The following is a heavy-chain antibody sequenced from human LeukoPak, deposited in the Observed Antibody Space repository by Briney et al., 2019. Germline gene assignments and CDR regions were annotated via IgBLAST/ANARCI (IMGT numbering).Heavy chain of an antibody. CDR1: GYTFTSYD. Sequence: ASVKVSCKASGYTFTSYDINWVRQATGQGLEWMGWMNPNSGNTGYAQKFQGRVTMTRDMSTSTVYMELSSLRSEDTAVYYCARVPHYYDSSGYYQYYLDYWGQGTLVTVSS. D-gene: IGHD3-22*01. CDR3: ARVPHYYDSSGYYQYYLDY. CDR2: MNPNSGNT. V-gene: IGHV1-8*02. J-gene: IGHJ4*02.